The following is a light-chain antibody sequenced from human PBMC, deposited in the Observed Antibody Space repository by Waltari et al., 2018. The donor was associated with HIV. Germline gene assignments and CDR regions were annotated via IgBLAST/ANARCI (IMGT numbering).Light chain of an antibody. CDR3: QTWGTGIQV. Sequence: QVVLTQSPFASASLGASAKLTCTLSSGHRSYAIAWHQQQSEKGPRYLMKVNGDGSHIKGDGIPDRFSGSSSGDERYLTISSLQFEDEADYYCQTWGTGIQVFGGGTKLTVL. J-gene: IGLJ3*02. V-gene: IGLV4-69*02. CDR2: VNGDGSH. CDR1: SGHRSYA.